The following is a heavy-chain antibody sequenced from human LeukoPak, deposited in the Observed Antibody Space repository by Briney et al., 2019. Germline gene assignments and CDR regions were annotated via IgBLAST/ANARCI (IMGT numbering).Heavy chain of an antibody. CDR3: ARGDTVPGSLGG. J-gene: IGHJ4*02. D-gene: IGHD5-18*01. CDR1: GYTFTDYY. V-gene: IGHV1-2*02. CDR2: INPNSGGT. Sequence: ASVKVSCQASGYTFTDYYMHWVRQAPGQGLEWMGWINPNSGGTNYAQKFQGRVTMTRDTSISTAYMELSRLTSDDTAVYYCARGDTVPGSLGGWGQGTLVTVSS.